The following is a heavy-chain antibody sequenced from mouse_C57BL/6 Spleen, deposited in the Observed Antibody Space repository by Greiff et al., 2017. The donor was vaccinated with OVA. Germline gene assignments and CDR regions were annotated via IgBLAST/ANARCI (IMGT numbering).Heavy chain of an antibody. D-gene: IGHD2-3*01. CDR3: ARGWLHWYFDV. V-gene: IGHV14-2*01. CDR2: IDPEDGET. CDR1: GFNITDYY. J-gene: IGHJ1*03. Sequence: EVQLQQSGAELVKPGASVKLSCTASGFNITDYYMHWVKQRTEQGLEWIGRIDPEDGETKYAPKFQGKATITADTSSNTAHLQLSSLTSEDTAVYYCARGWLHWYFDVWGTGTTVTVSS.